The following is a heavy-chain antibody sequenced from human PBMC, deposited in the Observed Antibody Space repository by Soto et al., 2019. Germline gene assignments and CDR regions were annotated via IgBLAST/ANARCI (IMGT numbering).Heavy chain of an antibody. D-gene: IGHD3-3*01. CDR1: GFTFSSYS. Sequence: EVQLVESGGGLVQPGGSLRLSCAASGFTFSSYSMNWVRQAPGKGLEWVSYTSSSSSTIYYADSVKGRFTISRDNAKNSLYLQMNSLRAEDTAVYYCARDYDFWSYYMDVWGKGTTVTVSS. CDR2: TSSSSSTI. CDR3: ARDYDFWSYYMDV. J-gene: IGHJ6*03. V-gene: IGHV3-48*01.